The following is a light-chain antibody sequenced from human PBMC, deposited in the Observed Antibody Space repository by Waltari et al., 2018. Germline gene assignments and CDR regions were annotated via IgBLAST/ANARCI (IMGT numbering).Light chain of an antibody. CDR1: QYISDY. Sequence: DIQMTQSPSSLSASVGDRVSIACRASQYISDYLNWYQQKPGNAPKLLISAASSLQSRVPSMFSGSGSVTVFTLTISKLHPEDFASYYSQQRKNGPLTFGSVTRVEI. J-gene: IGKJ4*01. V-gene: IGKV1-39*01. CDR2: AAS. CDR3: QQRKNGPLT.